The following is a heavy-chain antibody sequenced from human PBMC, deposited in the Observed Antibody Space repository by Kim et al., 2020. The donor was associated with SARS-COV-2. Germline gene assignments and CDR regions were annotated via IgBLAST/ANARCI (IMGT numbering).Heavy chain of an antibody. CDR3: AKEGRRWHFDY. V-gene: IGHV3-NL1*01. D-gene: IGHD2-15*01. J-gene: IGHJ4*02. Sequence: TFYADSVKGRFTISRDNSKNTLYLQMNSLRAEDTAVYYCAKEGRRWHFDYWGQGTLVTVSS. CDR2: T.